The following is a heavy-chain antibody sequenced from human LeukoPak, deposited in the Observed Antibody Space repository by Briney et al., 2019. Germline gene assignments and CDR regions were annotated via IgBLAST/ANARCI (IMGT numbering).Heavy chain of an antibody. Sequence: PGGSLRLSCAASGFTFSSYWMSWVRQTPGKGLEWVANIKQDGNEKYYVDSVKGRFPISRDNAKNSLFLQMNSLRAEDTAGYYCARGSRFDYYGNLYYFDYWGQGTLVTVSS. CDR3: ARGSRFDYYGNLYYFDY. CDR1: GFTFSSYW. J-gene: IGHJ4*02. D-gene: IGHD3-10*01. CDR2: IKQDGNEK. V-gene: IGHV3-7*05.